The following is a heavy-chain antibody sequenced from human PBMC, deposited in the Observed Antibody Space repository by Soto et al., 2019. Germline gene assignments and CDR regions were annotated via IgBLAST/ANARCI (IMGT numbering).Heavy chain of an antibody. D-gene: IGHD1-26*01. CDR2: IKYSGTT. CDR1: GGSISSINNHFSNHY. J-gene: IGHJ3*02. CDR3: ARHGITGSYYDAFDI. V-gene: IGHV4-39*01. Sequence: SETLSLTCTVSGGSISSINNHFSNHYCSWIRLPPGKGLEWIASIKYSGTTFYNPSLKSRVTLSVDTSKNQFALKLSSVTAAETAVYYCARHGITGSYYDAFDIWGQGTMVTVSS.